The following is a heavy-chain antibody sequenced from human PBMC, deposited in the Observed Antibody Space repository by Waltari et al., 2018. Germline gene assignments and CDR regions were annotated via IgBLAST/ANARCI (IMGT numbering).Heavy chain of an antibody. CDR1: GYSISSGYY. J-gene: IGHJ4*02. V-gene: IGHV4-38-2*01. Sequence: QVQLQESGPGLVKPSETLSLTCAVSGYSISSGYYWGWIRQPPGKGLEWIGSIYHSGSTYYTPSLNSRVTISVDTSKNQFSLKLSSVTAADTAVYYCARVRLGWDYWGQGTLVTVSS. CDR2: IYHSGST. D-gene: IGHD7-27*01. CDR3: ARVRLGWDY.